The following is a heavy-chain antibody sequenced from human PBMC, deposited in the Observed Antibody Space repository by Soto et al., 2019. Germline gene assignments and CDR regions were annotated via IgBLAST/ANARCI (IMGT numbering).Heavy chain of an antibody. J-gene: IGHJ6*02. Sequence: GGSLRLSCAASGFTFSSYGMHWVRQAPGKGLEWVAVISYDGSNKYYADSVKGRFTISRDNSKNTLYLQMNSLRAEDTAVYYCAKDRSSSSPPKYYYGMDVWGQGTTVTVSS. CDR3: AKDRSSSSPPKYYYGMDV. D-gene: IGHD6-6*01. V-gene: IGHV3-30*18. CDR1: GFTFSSYG. CDR2: ISYDGSNK.